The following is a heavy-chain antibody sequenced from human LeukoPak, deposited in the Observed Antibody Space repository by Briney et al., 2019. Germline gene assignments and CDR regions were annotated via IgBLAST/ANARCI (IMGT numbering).Heavy chain of an antibody. CDR3: ATVFYDFWSGYMY. J-gene: IGHJ4*02. V-gene: IGHV1-2*02. D-gene: IGHD3-3*01. CDR1: GYTFTDYD. CDR2: LNPNSGVT. Sequence: ASVKVSCKASGYTFTDYDIYWVRQAPGQGLEYMGWLNPNSGVTNYAQKFQGRVTMTRDTSISTAYMELSSLGSEDTAVYYCATVFYDFWSGYMYWGQGTLVTVSS.